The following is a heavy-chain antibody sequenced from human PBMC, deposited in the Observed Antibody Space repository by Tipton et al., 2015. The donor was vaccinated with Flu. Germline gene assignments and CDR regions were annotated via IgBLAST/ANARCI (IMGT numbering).Heavy chain of an antibody. CDR1: GGSISGSSYF. Sequence: TLSLTCTVSGGSISGSSYFWGWIRQPPGKGLEWIGSIYYSGTTYYNPSLKSRVTISVDTSKSQFSLKLRSVTAADTAVYYCARLSYYDVDLKNFYFDHWGQGALVTVSS. D-gene: IGHD3-10*02. J-gene: IGHJ4*02. CDR3: ARLSYYDVDLKNFYFDH. CDR2: IYYSGTT. V-gene: IGHV4-39*01.